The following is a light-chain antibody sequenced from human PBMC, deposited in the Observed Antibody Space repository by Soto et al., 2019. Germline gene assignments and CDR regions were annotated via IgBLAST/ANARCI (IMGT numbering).Light chain of an antibody. CDR1: QSVSSNY. CDR2: GAS. V-gene: IGKV3-20*01. Sequence: EIVLTQSPGTLSLSPGERATLSCRASQSVSSNYLAWYQQKPGQAPRLLIYGASSRATGIPDRFSGSGSETDFTLTISRLEPEDFAVYYCQQYGSSPPLTFGGGTKVEIK. CDR3: QQYGSSPPLT. J-gene: IGKJ4*01.